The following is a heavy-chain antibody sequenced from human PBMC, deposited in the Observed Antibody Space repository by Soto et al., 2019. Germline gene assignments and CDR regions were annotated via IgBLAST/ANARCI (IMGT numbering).Heavy chain of an antibody. V-gene: IGHV3-21*01. J-gene: IGHJ4*02. CDR3: AREDSIIIPAVSDF. CDR2: VSKSEYT. D-gene: IGHD2-2*01. CDR1: GFYFNNYG. Sequence: GGSLRLSCAVSGFYFNNYGINWVRQVPGNGLEWVSSVSKSEYTYYSDSVKGRFTISRDNAKNSVSLQMNSLRAEGTAVYYCAREDSIIIPAVSDFWGQGTLVTVSS.